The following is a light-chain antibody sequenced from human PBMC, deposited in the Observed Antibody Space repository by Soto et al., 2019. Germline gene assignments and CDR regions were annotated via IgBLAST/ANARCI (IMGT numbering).Light chain of an antibody. CDR1: SSDVGGYNY. V-gene: IGLV2-14*03. J-gene: IGLJ1*01. Sequence: QSVLTQPASVSGPPGQSITISCTGTSSDVGGYNYVSWYQQHPGRAPKLIIYDVTNRPSGISNRFSGSKSGNTASLTISGLQAEDEAEYYCSSYTNINTRACVFGTGTKVTVL. CDR2: DVT. CDR3: SSYTNINTRACV.